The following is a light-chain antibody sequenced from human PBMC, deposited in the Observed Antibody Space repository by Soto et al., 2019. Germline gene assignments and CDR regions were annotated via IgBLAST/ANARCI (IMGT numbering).Light chain of an antibody. Sequence: QSALTQPASVSGSPGQSITISCTGTSSDVGGYNYVSWYQQHPGKAPKLMIYEGSKRPSGVSNRFSGSKSGNTASLTISGLQAEDEADYYCSSYASSSTYVFGTGTQLTVL. CDR1: SSDVGGYNY. CDR3: SSYASSSTYV. V-gene: IGLV2-23*01. J-gene: IGLJ1*01. CDR2: EGS.